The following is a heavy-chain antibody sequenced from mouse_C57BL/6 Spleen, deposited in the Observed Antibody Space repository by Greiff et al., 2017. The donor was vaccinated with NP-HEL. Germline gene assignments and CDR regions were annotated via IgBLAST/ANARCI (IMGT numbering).Heavy chain of an antibody. J-gene: IGHJ3*01. CDR3: AREADYGSWFAY. CDR1: GFTFSDYY. D-gene: IGHD2-4*01. CDR2: INYDGSST. V-gene: IGHV5-16*01. Sequence: EVKLVESEGGLVQPGSSMKLSCTASGFTFSDYYMAWVRQVPEKGLEWVANINYDGSSTYYLDSLKSRFIISRDNAKNILYLQMSSLKSEDTATYYCAREADYGSWFAYWGQGTLVTVSA.